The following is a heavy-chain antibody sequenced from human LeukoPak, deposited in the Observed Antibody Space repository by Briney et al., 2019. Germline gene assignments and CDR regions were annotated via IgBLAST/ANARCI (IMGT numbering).Heavy chain of an antibody. Sequence: PSETLSLTCTVSGGSISSGDYYWSWIRQPPGKGLEWIGYIYYSGSTYYNPSLKSRVTISVDTSKNQFSLKLSSVTAADTAVYYCARNAGATGLSRAADYWGQGTLVTVSS. CDR1: GGSISSGDYY. J-gene: IGHJ4*02. V-gene: IGHV4-30-4*01. D-gene: IGHD1-26*01. CDR2: IYYSGST. CDR3: ARNAGATGLSRAADY.